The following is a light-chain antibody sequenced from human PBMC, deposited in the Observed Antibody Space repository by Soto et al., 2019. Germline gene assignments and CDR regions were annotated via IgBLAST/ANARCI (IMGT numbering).Light chain of an antibody. CDR3: QQRSNGPLT. CDR2: DAS. CDR1: QSVSSY. Sequence: DSVLTQSPATLSLSPGERATLSCRASQSVSSYLVWFQQKPGQAPRLLIYDASTRATGIPARFSGSGSGTDFPLTISSLEREDFAVYYCQQRSNGPLTVGPGTKVDL. J-gene: IGKJ3*01. V-gene: IGKV3-11*01.